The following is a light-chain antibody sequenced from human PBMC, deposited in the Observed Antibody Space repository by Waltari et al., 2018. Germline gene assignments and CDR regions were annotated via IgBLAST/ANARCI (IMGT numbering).Light chain of an antibody. Sequence: QSALTQPRSVSGSPGQSVTISCTGTSRDVGTYNYVSCYQQHPGKAPKLMMFDVNRRPSGVPDRFSGSKSGNTASLTISGLHADDEADYYCCSYAGTYTVYVFGSGTKVTVL. CDR2: DVN. CDR1: SRDVGTYNY. CDR3: CSYAGTYTVYV. V-gene: IGLV2-11*01. J-gene: IGLJ1*01.